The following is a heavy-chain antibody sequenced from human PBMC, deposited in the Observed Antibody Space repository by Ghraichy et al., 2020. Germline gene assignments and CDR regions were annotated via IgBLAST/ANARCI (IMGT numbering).Heavy chain of an antibody. Sequence: SQTLSLTCAISGDSVSSNSAAWNWIRQSPARGLEWLGRTFYKSNWYNDYAPSVKGRVSITPDTSKNHLSLQLKNVTLGDTAVYYCARGRETYYYDSSGYDYPFDVWGQGTLVTVSS. CDR3: ARGRETYYYDSSGYDYPFDV. CDR2: TFYKSNWYN. CDR1: GDSVSSNSAA. D-gene: IGHD3-22*01. J-gene: IGHJ4*01. V-gene: IGHV6-1*01.